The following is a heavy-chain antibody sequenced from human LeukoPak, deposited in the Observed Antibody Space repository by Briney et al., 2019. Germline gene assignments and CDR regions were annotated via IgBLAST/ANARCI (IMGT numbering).Heavy chain of an antibody. V-gene: IGHV1-18*01. CDR2: ISAYNGNT. CDR3: ARDNDFWSGYHRYFDY. CDR1: GYTFTSYG. J-gene: IGHJ4*02. D-gene: IGHD3-3*01. Sequence: ASVKVSCKASGYTFTSYGISWVRQAPGQGLEWMGWISAYNGNTNYAQKLQGRVTMTTDTSTSTAYMELRSLRSDDTAVYYCARDNDFWSGYHRYFDYWGQGTLVTVSS.